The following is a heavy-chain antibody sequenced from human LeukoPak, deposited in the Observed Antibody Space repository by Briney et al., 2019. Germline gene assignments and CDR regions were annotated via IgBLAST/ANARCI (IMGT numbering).Heavy chain of an antibody. CDR3: ARDPRVFGVVITTIDY. D-gene: IGHD3-3*01. CDR2: ISGGDGTT. J-gene: IGHJ4*02. V-gene: IGHV3-23*01. Sequence: PGGSLRLSCAASGFTFSNYAMNWVRQAPGKGLEWVSGISGGDGTTFYADSVRGRFTISRDNSKNTLYLQMNSLRAEDTAVYYCARDPRVFGVVITTIDYWGQGTLVTVSS. CDR1: GFTFSNYA.